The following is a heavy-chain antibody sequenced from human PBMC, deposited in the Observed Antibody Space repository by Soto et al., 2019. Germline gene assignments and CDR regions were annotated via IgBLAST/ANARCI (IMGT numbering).Heavy chain of an antibody. V-gene: IGHV1-2*02. D-gene: IGHD2-2*01. J-gene: IGHJ5*02. CDR1: GYTFTGYF. CDR2: INPNSGVT. CDR3: GRGGGTILAPLT. Sequence: ASVKVSCKASGYTFTGYFIHWVRQAPGEGLEWVGYINPNSGVTKYAPRFLGRVTITRDTSIRTAYMDLNNLRSDDTAVYFCGRGGGTILAPLTWGPGTLVTVSP.